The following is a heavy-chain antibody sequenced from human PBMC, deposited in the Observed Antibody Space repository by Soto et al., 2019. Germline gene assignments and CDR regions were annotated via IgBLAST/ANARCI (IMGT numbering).Heavy chain of an antibody. CDR1: GGPFRNYA. V-gene: IGHV1-69*13. J-gene: IGHJ4*02. D-gene: IGHD3-9*01. CDR2: IIPIFDTT. CDR3: ARVARPYYDVLTGPYFFDY. Sequence: SVKVSCKPSGGPFRNYAISWVRQAPGQGLEWVGGIIPIFDTTHYAQNFRGRVTITADESTRTAYMELSSLRSGDTAMYYCARVARPYYDVLTGPYFFDYWGQGTLVTAPQ.